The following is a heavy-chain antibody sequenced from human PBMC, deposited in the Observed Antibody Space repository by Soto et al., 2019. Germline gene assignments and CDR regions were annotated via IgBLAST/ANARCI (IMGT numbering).Heavy chain of an antibody. CDR2: ISSSSSYI. Sequence: EVQLVESGGGLVKPGGSLRLSCAASGFTFSSYSMNWVRQAPGKGLEWVSSISSSSSYIYYADSVKVRFTIYRDNAKNALYLQMNSLRAEDTAVYYWARDGYSSGWYPQDYYYGIDVWGQGTTVTVSS. CDR3: ARDGYSSGWYPQDYYYGIDV. CDR1: GFTFSSYS. J-gene: IGHJ6*02. V-gene: IGHV3-21*01. D-gene: IGHD6-19*01.